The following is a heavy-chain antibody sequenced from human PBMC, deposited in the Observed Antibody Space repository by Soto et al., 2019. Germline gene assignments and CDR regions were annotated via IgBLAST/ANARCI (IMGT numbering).Heavy chain of an antibody. Sequence: GGSLRLSCAASGFTFSTYAMSWVRQAPGKGLEWVSTSRGSDGYTYYADSVKGRFTVSRDISINTLSLHMNSLRAEDAAVYYCAKEGDNDVLSYFGMDVWGQGTTVTVSS. V-gene: IGHV3-23*01. J-gene: IGHJ6*02. D-gene: IGHD3-10*01. CDR2: SRGSDGYT. CDR3: AKEGDNDVLSYFGMDV. CDR1: GFTFSTYA.